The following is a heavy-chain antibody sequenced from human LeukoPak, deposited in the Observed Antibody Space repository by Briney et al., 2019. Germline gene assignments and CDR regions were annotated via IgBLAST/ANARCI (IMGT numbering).Heavy chain of an antibody. CDR1: GYTFTGYY. CDR2: INPNSGGT. V-gene: IGHV1-2*02. Sequence: GASVKVSCKASGYTFTGYYMHWVRQAPGQGLEWMGWINPNSGGTNYAQKFQGRVTMTRDTSIGTAYMELSRLRSDDTAVYYCARDRVVQGGSDYVTPFDYWGQGTLVTVSS. CDR3: ARDRVVQGGSDYVTPFDY. D-gene: IGHD1-26*01. J-gene: IGHJ4*02.